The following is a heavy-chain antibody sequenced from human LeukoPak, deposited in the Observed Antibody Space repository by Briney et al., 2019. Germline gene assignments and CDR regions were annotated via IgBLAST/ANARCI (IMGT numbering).Heavy chain of an antibody. Sequence: ASVKVSCKASGYTFTSYYMHWVRQAPGQGLEWMGIINPSGGSTSYAQKFQGRVTMTRDTSTSTVYMELSSLRSEDTAVYYCARVSKLYNGSGSFDYWGQGTLVTVSS. CDR3: ARVSKLYNGSGSFDY. V-gene: IGHV1-46*01. CDR1: GYTFTSYY. D-gene: IGHD3-10*01. CDR2: INPSGGST. J-gene: IGHJ4*02.